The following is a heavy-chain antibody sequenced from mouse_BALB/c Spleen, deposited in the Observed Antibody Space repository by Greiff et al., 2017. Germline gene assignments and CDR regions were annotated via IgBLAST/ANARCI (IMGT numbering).Heavy chain of an antibody. D-gene: IGHD1-1*01. CDR3: ARPLTTVVPFAY. J-gene: IGHJ3*01. CDR1: GFTFSSYA. Sequence: EVNVVESGGGLVKPGGSLKLSCAASGFTFSSYAMSWVRQTPEKRLEWVASISSGGSTYYPDSVKGRFTISRDNARNILYLQMSILRSEDTAMYYCARPLTTVVPFAYWGQGTLVTVSA. CDR2: ISSGGST. V-gene: IGHV5-6-5*01.